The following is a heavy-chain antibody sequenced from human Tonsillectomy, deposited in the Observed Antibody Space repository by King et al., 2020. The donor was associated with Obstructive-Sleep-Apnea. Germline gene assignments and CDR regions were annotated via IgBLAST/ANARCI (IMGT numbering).Heavy chain of an antibody. D-gene: IGHD3-16*01. CDR2: ISYDGSNK. CDR3: AGDPRTDDDYGWGSYDYYGMDV. Sequence: VQLVESGGGVVQPGRSLRLSCAASGFTFSSYAMHWVRQAPGKGLEWVAVISYDGSNKYYADSVKGRFTISRDNSKITRYLQMNSLRGEDTAGYYCAGDPRTDDDYGWGSYDYYGMDVWGQGTTVTVSS. J-gene: IGHJ6*02. V-gene: IGHV3-30-3*01. CDR1: GFTFSSYA.